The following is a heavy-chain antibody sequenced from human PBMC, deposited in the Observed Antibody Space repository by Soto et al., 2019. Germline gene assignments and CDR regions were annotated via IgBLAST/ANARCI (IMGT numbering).Heavy chain of an antibody. CDR1: GFTFSSYW. CDR2: IKQDGSEK. Sequence: EVQLVESGGGLVQTGGSLRLSCAASGFTFSSYWMSWVRQAPGKGLEWMANIKQDGSEKYYVDSVNGRFTISRDNAKNSLYLQVNSLRVEDTAVYYCAREKRANGYFDYWGQGTLVTVSS. J-gene: IGHJ4*02. D-gene: IGHD6-25*01. CDR3: AREKRANGYFDY. V-gene: IGHV3-7*01.